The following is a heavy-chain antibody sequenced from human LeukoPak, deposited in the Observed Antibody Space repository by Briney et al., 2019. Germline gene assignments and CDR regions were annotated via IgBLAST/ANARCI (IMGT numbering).Heavy chain of an antibody. J-gene: IGHJ5*02. CDR1: GGSISSSGYY. Sequence: TPSETLSLTCTVSGGSISSSGYYWGWIRQPPGKGLEWIGSIYYSGSTHYNPSPKSRVTISVDTSKNQFSLKLSSVTAADTAVYYCARQSYGDHNWFDPWGQGTLVTVSS. V-gene: IGHV4-39*01. D-gene: IGHD4-17*01. CDR3: ARQSYGDHNWFDP. CDR2: IYYSGST.